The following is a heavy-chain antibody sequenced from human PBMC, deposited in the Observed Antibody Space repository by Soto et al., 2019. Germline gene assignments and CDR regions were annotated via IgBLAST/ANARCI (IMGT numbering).Heavy chain of an antibody. CDR2: ISSGGDNV. CDR3: AGSYGPADS. J-gene: IGHJ5*01. CDR1: DFIFSNYH. V-gene: IGHV3-21*02. D-gene: IGHD3-16*01. Sequence: EVQLVESGGGLVKPGGSLRLSCAASDFIFSNYHMNWIRQAPGKGLEWVSSISSGGDNVYYTASVNGRFTISRDNAKNSLFLQMHSLRAEDTAVYYCAGSYGPADSWGQGTLVTVSS.